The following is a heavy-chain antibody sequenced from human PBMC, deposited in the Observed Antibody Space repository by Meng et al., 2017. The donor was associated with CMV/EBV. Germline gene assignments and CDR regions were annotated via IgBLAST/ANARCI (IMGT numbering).Heavy chain of an antibody. J-gene: IGHJ4*02. V-gene: IGHV1-2*02. CDR3: ARGMKQQLVDFDY. CDR2: INPNSGGT. CDR1: GYTFTGYY. Sequence: KASGYTFTGYYMHWVRQATRQGLEWMGWINPNSGGTNYAQKFQGRVTMNRDTSISTAYMELSRLRSDDTAVYYCARGMKQQLVDFDYWGQGTLVTVSS. D-gene: IGHD6-13*01.